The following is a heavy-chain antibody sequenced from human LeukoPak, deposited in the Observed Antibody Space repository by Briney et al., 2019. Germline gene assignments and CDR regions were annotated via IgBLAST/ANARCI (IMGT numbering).Heavy chain of an antibody. J-gene: IGHJ3*02. Sequence: SETLSLTCSVSGGSISSDHWNWIRQTPGKGLEWIGCIYYSGRTYYNPSLKSRVTISVDMSKSQFSLRLTSVTAADTAVYYCARKNDFGIWGQGTLVTVSS. CDR2: IYYSGRT. D-gene: IGHD4/OR15-4a*01. CDR1: GGSISSDH. CDR3: ARKNDFGI. V-gene: IGHV4-59*01.